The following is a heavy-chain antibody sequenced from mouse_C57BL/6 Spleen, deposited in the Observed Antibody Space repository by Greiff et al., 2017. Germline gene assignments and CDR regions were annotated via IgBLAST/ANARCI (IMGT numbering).Heavy chain of an antibody. J-gene: IGHJ2*01. V-gene: IGHV1-59*01. CDR2: IDPSDSYT. CDR1: GYTFTSYW. D-gene: IGHD1-2*01. CDR3: ATYGMGNYFDY. Sequence: VQLQQPGAELVRPGTSVKLSCKASGYTFTSYWMHWVKQRPGQGLEWIGVIDPSDSYTNYNQKFKGKATLTVDTSSSTAYMQLSSLTSEDSAVYYCATYGMGNYFDYWGQGTTLTVSS.